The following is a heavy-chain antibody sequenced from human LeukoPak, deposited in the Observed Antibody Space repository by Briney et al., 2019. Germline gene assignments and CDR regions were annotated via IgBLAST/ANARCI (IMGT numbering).Heavy chain of an antibody. V-gene: IGHV1-2*06. D-gene: IGHD3-10*01. Sequence: ASVKVSCKASGYTFTGYYMHWVRQAPGQGLEWMGRINPNIGGTNYARKFQGRVTMTRDTSISTAYMELSRLRSDDTAVYYCARGYYGSGSYDYWGQGTLVTVPS. J-gene: IGHJ4*02. CDR1: GYTFTGYY. CDR2: INPNIGGT. CDR3: ARGYYGSGSYDY.